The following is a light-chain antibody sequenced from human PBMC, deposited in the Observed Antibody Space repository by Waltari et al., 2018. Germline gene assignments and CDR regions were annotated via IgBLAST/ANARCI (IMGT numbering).Light chain of an antibody. CDR1: ESVSNY. V-gene: IGKV3-11*01. CDR2: DTA. J-gene: IGKJ4*01. CDR3: QQGVILPLT. Sequence: EIVLTQSPVTLSLAAGERATLSCRASESVSNYFAWYQQKPGQSPTLLIYDTAKRANGIPGRFSGSGYGTDFTLTINNLESEDFALYYCQQGVILPLTFGGGTKLEIK.